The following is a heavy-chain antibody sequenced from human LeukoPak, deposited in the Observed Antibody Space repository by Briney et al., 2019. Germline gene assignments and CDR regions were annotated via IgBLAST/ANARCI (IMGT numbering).Heavy chain of an antibody. D-gene: IGHD6-19*01. CDR2: ISYDGTNK. CDR1: GFTFSSYA. J-gene: IGHJ5*02. CDR3: ARDSGAVAGPYNWFDP. V-gene: IGHV3-30-3*01. Sequence: GGSLRLSCAASGFTFSSYAIHWVRQAPGKGLEWVAVISYDGTNKYYADSVKGRFTISRGNAKNSLYLQMNSLRAEDTAVYYCARDSGAVAGPYNWFDPWGQGTLVTVSS.